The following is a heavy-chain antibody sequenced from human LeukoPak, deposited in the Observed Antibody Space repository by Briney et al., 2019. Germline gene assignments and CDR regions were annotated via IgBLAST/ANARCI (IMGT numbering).Heavy chain of an antibody. J-gene: IGHJ4*02. D-gene: IGHD3-10*01. V-gene: IGHV1-24*01. CDR1: GYTLTELS. Sequence: GASVKVSCEVSGYTLTELSMHWVRQAPGKGLEWMGGFGPEDGETIYAQKFQGRVTMTEDTSTDTAYMELSSLRSEDTAVYYCATGVSGRQYRFGYYGSGSAHDYWGQGTLVTVSS. CDR2: FGPEDGET. CDR3: ATGVSGRQYRFGYYGSGSAHDY.